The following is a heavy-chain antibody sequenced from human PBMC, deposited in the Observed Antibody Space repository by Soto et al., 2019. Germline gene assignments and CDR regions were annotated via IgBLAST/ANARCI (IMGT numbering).Heavy chain of an antibody. J-gene: IGHJ4*02. CDR3: AKDLFWGDTAMVTSYFDY. V-gene: IGHV3-30*18. D-gene: IGHD5-18*01. CDR1: GFTFSSYG. Sequence: QVQLVESGGGVVQPGRSLRLSCAASGFTFSSYGMHWVRQAPGKGLEWVAVISYDGSNKYYADSVKGRFTISRDNSKNTLYLQMNSLRAEDTAVYYCAKDLFWGDTAMVTSYFDYWGQGTLVTVSS. CDR2: ISYDGSNK.